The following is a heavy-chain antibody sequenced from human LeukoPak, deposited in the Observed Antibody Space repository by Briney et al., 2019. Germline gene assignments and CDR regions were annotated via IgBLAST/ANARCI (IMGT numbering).Heavy chain of an antibody. V-gene: IGHV4-39*02. CDR2: IYYSGST. J-gene: IGHJ5*02. Sequence: KPSETLSLTCTVSGGSISSSSYYWGWIRQPPWKGLEWIGSIYYSGSTYYNPSLKSRVTISVDTSKNQFSLKLSSVTAADTAVYYCARESGYVYNWFDPWGQGTLVTVSS. D-gene: IGHD5-12*01. CDR1: GGSISSSSYY. CDR3: ARESGYVYNWFDP.